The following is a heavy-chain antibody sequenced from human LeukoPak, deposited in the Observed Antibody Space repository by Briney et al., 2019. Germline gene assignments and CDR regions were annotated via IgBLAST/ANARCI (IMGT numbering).Heavy chain of an antibody. J-gene: IGHJ4*02. V-gene: IGHV3-30-3*01. Sequence: QPGGSLRLSCAASGFTFSSYAMHWVRQAPGKGLEWVAVISYDGSNKYYADSVKGRFTISRDNSKNTLYLQMNSLRAEDTAVYYCARDSSDYDYVWGSYRYNLFIDYWGQGTLVTVSS. CDR3: ARDSSDYDYVWGSYRYNLFIDY. CDR1: GFTFSSYA. D-gene: IGHD3-16*02. CDR2: ISYDGSNK.